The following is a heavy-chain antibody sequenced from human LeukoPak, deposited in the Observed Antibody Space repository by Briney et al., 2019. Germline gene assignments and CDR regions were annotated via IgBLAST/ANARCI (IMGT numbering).Heavy chain of an antibody. V-gene: IGHV4-59*08. D-gene: IGHD6-13*01. Sequence: SETLSLTCTVSGGSISSYYWSWIRQPPGKGLELIGYIYYSGSTNYNPSLKSRVTISVDTSKNQFSLKLSSVTAADTAVYYCARLGRSWVFDYWGQGTLVTVSS. CDR1: GGSISSYY. CDR2: IYYSGST. J-gene: IGHJ4*02. CDR3: ARLGRSWVFDY.